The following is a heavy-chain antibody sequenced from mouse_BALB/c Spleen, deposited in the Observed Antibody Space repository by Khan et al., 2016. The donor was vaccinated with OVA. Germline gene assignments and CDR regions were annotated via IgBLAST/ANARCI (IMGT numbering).Heavy chain of an antibody. CDR3: AGSYGYGMDY. V-gene: IGHV3-8*02. J-gene: IGHJ4*01. CDR2: ISYSGST. Sequence: EVQLQESGPSLVKPSQTLSLTCSVTGDSITSGYWNWIRKFPGNKLKYMGYISYSGSTYYNPSPKSRISITRDTSNNQHYLQLNSETTENEATDYYAGSYGYGMDYWGQGTSVTVSS. CDR1: GDSITSGY. D-gene: IGHD1-2*01.